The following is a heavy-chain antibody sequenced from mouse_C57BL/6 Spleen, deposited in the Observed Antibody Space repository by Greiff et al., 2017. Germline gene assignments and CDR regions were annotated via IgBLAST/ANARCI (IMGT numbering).Heavy chain of an antibody. Sequence: QVHVKQSGAELARPGASVKMSCKASGYTFTSYTMHWVKQRPGQGLEWIGYINPSSGYTKYNQKFKDKATLTADKSSSTAYMQLSSLTSEDSAVYYCARGYSNYDAMDYWGQGTSVTVSS. CDR3: ARGYSNYDAMDY. D-gene: IGHD2-5*01. V-gene: IGHV1-4*01. CDR2: INPSSGYT. J-gene: IGHJ4*01. CDR1: GYTFTSYT.